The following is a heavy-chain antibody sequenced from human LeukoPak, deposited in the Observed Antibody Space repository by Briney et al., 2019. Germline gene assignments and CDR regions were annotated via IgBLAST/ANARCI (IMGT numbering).Heavy chain of an antibody. J-gene: IGHJ4*02. CDR2: INPNSGGT. CDR3: ARTLFLTGYSAAFDY. CDR1: GYTFTDYY. Sequence: GASVKVSYKASGYTFTDYYMHWVRQAPGQGLEWMGWINPNSGGTNYAQKFQGRVTMTRDTSISTAYMEVSRLRSDDTAVYYCARTLFLTGYSAAFDYWGQGTLVTVSS. D-gene: IGHD3-9*01. V-gene: IGHV1-2*02.